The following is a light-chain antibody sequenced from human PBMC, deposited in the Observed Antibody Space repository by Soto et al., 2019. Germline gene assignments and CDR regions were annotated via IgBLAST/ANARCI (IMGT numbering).Light chain of an antibody. CDR2: DAS. J-gene: IGKJ3*01. Sequence: DIQMTQSPSTLSASVGDRVTITCRASQTISSWLAWYQQKPGKAPKRLIYDASSLESGVPSRFSGSRSGTEFTLTISSLQPDDYATYYCQQYSTFGPGTKVDIK. CDR3: QQYST. CDR1: QTISSW. V-gene: IGKV1-5*01.